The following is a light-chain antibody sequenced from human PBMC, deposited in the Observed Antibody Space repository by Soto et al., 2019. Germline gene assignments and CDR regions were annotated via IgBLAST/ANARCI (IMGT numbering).Light chain of an antibody. J-gene: IGKJ1*01. V-gene: IGKV4-1*01. CDR3: HQYYDTPWT. Sequence: DIVMTQSPDSLAVSLGERATINCKSSQSVLYSSNNKNYLAWYQQKPGQPLKLLIYWASTRESGVPDRFSGSGSGTHFTLTISSLQAEDVAVYYCHQYYDTPWTFGQGTKVEIK. CDR1: QSVLYSSNNKNY. CDR2: WAS.